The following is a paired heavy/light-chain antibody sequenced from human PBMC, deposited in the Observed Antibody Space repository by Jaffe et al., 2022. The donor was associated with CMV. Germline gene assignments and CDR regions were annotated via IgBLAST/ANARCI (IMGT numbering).Heavy chain of an antibody. Sequence: QVQLVQSGAEVKKPGASVKVSCKVSGYTLTELSMHWVRQAPGKGLEWMGGFDPEDGETIYAQKFQGRVTMTEDTSTDTAYMELSSLRSEDTAVYYCATVRGYSYGYGGERYGMDVWGQGTTVTVSS. CDR2: FDPEDGET. D-gene: IGHD5-18*01. CDR1: GYTLTELS. V-gene: IGHV1-24*01. J-gene: IGHJ6*02. CDR3: ATVRGYSYGYGGERYGMDV.
Light chain of an antibody. CDR1: QSISSW. CDR2: KAS. V-gene: IGKV1-5*03. CDR3: QQYNSYPIT. J-gene: IGKJ5*01. Sequence: DIQMTQSPSTLSASVGDRVTITCRASQSISSWLAWYQQKPGKAPKLLIYKASSLESGVPSRFSGSGSGTEFTLTISSLQPDDFATYYCQQYNSYPITFGQGTRLEIK.